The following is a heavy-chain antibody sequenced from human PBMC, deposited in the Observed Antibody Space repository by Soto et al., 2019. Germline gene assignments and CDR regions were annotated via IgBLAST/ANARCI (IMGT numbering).Heavy chain of an antibody. CDR1: GASVSSHH. J-gene: IGHJ4*02. Sequence: QVQLQESGPGVVKPSETLSLTCTVSGASVSSHHWTWIRQPPGKGLEWIADYSGSASYSPSLKSRVTISAHTSKNQFSLNLSSVTAADTAVYYCAAYRHGEGGRGYWGQGTLVTVSS. D-gene: IGHD3-16*01. V-gene: IGHV4-59*08. CDR3: AAYRHGEGGRGY. CDR2: DYSGSA.